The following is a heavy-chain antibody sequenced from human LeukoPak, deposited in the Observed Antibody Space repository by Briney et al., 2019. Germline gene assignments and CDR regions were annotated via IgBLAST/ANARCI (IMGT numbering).Heavy chain of an antibody. Sequence: GGSLRLSCAASGFTFSSYAMSWVRQAPGKGLEWVWAISGSGGSTYYADPVKGRFTISRDNSKNTLCLQMNSLRAEDTAVYYCAKRADSSGPYYFDYWGQGTLVTVSS. V-gene: IGHV3-23*01. D-gene: IGHD3-22*01. CDR3: AKRADSSGPYYFDY. CDR2: ISGSGGST. J-gene: IGHJ4*02. CDR1: GFTFSSYA.